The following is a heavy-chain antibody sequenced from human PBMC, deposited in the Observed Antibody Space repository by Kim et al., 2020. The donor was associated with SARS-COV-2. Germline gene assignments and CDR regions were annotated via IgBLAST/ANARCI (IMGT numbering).Heavy chain of an antibody. V-gene: IGHV4-4*09. CDR3: ARNYGDGSGSFYSY. Sequence: TPCLTSRVAISEDTSKNQFSLQLSSVTAADTAVYYCARNYGDGSGSFYSYWGQGILVTVSS. D-gene: IGHD3-10*01. J-gene: IGHJ4*02.